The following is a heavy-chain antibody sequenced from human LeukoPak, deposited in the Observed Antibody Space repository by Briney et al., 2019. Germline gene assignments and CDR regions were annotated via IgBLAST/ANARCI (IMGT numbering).Heavy chain of an antibody. CDR1: GLTFSDYY. CDR3: ARVSQLAPNWFDP. D-gene: IGHD6-6*01. V-gene: IGHV3-11*01. J-gene: IGHJ5*02. Sequence: PGGSLRLSCAASGLTFSDYYMSWIRQAPGKGLEWVSYISSSGSTIYYADSVKGRFTISRDNAKNSLYLQMNSLRAEDTAVYYCARVSQLAPNWFDPWGQGTLVTVSS. CDR2: ISSSGSTI.